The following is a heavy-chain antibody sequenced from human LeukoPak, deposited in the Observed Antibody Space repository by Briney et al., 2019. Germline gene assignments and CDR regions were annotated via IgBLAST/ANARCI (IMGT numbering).Heavy chain of an antibody. CDR2: IYSGGST. D-gene: IGHD2-2*01. Sequence: GGSLRLSCAASGFTVSSNYMSWVRQAPGKGLEWVSVIYSGGSTYYADSVKGRFTISRDNSKNTLYLQMNSLRAEDTAVYYCAREAAMVGFRWFDPWGQGTLVTVSS. J-gene: IGHJ5*02. CDR1: GFTVSSNY. CDR3: AREAAMVGFRWFDP. V-gene: IGHV3-53*01.